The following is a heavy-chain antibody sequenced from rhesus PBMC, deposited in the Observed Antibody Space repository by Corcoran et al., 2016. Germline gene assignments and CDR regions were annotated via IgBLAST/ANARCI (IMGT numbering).Heavy chain of an antibody. J-gene: IGHJ4*01. V-gene: IGHV4-76*01. CDR3: ARESVPEYYFDY. CDR2: IYGSSGSP. Sequence: QVQLQESGPGVVKPSEPLSLTCAVSGGSISGGYGWRWIRRPPGKGLEWIGYIYGSSGSPNYNPSLKNRVTISKDASKNQFSLKLSSVTAADTAVYYCARESVPEYYFDYWGQGVLVTVSS. D-gene: IGHD3-22*01. CDR1: GGSISGGYG.